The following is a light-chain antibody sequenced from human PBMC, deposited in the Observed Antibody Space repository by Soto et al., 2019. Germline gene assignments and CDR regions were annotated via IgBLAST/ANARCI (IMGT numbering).Light chain of an antibody. CDR1: SSDVGAYKF. V-gene: IGLV2-11*01. Sequence: QSALTQPRSVSGSPGQSVTISCTGTSSDVGAYKFVSWYQQRPGNAPKLMIYDVSERPSGVPDRFSGSKSGNTASLTISGLQAEDEADYYCSSYTSSSAVVFGGGTKLTVL. CDR3: SSYTSSSAVV. CDR2: DVS. J-gene: IGLJ2*01.